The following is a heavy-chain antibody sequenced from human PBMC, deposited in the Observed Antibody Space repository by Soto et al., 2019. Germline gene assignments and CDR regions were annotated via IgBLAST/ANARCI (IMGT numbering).Heavy chain of an antibody. V-gene: IGHV3-23*01. CDR1: GFTFSIYA. Sequence: GGSLRLSCAASGFTFSIYAMSWVRQAPGKGLEWVSGINNSGANTYYADSVKGRFTISRDNSKDTLYLQMNSLRAEDTAVYYCAKEGGGGATAFDYWGQGTLVTVSS. D-gene: IGHD1-26*01. CDR3: AKEGGGGATAFDY. J-gene: IGHJ4*02. CDR2: INNSGANT.